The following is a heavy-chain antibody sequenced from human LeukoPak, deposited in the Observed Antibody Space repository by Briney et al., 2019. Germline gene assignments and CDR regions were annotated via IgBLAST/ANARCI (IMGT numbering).Heavy chain of an antibody. D-gene: IGHD1-26*01. Sequence: GGSLRLSCAASGCTFSSYAMSSVRQAPGKGLEWVSAISGSGGSTYYADSVKGRYTISRAYSKNTLYLHMNSLRAEDTAVYYCAKDWSGSSSRSYWYFDLWGRGTLVTVSS. V-gene: IGHV3-23*01. CDR1: GCTFSSYA. CDR2: ISGSGGST. CDR3: AKDWSGSSSRSYWYFDL. J-gene: IGHJ2*01.